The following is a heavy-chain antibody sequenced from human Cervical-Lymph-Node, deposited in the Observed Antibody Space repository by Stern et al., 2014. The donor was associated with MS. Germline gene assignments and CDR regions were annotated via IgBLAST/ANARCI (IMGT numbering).Heavy chain of an antibody. J-gene: IGHJ5*01. CDR1: GGSISSYY. D-gene: IGHD6-13*01. V-gene: IGHV4-59*01. CDR2: IHNSGST. CDR3: ARGYSSSWYWFDS. Sequence: QVQLVQSGPGLVKPSETLSLTCTVSGGSISSYYWSWIRQHPGKGLEWIGNIHNSGSTNYNPSLKSRVTISVDTSKNQFSLKLSSVTAADTAVYFCARGYSSSWYWFDSWGQGTQVTVSS.